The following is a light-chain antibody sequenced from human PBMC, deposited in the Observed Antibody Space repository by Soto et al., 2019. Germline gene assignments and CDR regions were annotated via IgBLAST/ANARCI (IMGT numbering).Light chain of an antibody. CDR3: QQRLNWPPG. V-gene: IGKV3-11*01. Sequence: EIFLTQSPDTLSLSPGERATLTCRASQSVTNYIAWYQQRPGQAPRLLIYDASNRATGVPARLSGSRSGTDFTLTISDLEPADFGLYDCQQRLNWPPGLGQGTKVDIK. J-gene: IGKJ1*01. CDR2: DAS. CDR1: QSVTNY.